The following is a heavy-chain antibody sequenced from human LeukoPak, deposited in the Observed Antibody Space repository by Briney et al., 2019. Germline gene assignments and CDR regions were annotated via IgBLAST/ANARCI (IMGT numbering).Heavy chain of an antibody. CDR2: IYYSGST. CDR3: ARLYSSSWQFDY. D-gene: IGHD6-13*01. Sequence: PSETLSLTCIVSGDSVSSSSYYWAWIRQPPGKGREWIGSIYYSGSTYYNPSLKSRVTISVDTSKNQFSLKLSSVTAADTAVYYCARLYSSSWQFDYWGQGTLVTVSS. CDR1: GDSVSSSSYY. J-gene: IGHJ4*02. V-gene: IGHV4-39*07.